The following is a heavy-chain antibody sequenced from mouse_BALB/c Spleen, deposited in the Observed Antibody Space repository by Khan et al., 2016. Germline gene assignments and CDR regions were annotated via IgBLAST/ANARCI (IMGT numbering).Heavy chain of an antibody. Sequence: EVQLQESGPSLVKPSQALSLTCSVTGDSITSGYWNWIRKFPGNELEYMGYISYTGNTYYNPSLKSRMSITRATSKNQYYLQLNSVTTEDTATYYCAGWGTGAGFGDWGQGTLVTVSA. J-gene: IGHJ3*01. CDR3: AGWGTGAGFGD. D-gene: IGHD4-1*01. CDR2: ISYTGNT. V-gene: IGHV3-8*02. CDR1: GDSITSGY.